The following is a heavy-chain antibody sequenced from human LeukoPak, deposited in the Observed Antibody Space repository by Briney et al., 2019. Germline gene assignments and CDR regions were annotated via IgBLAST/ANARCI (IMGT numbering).Heavy chain of an antibody. CDR2: ISNSGAGT. CDR1: GFTFSSYW. D-gene: IGHD5-18*01. J-gene: IGHJ6*02. V-gene: IGHV3-23*01. CDR3: ANHRGYSYKYDMDV. Sequence: PGGSLRLSCAASGFTFSSYWMSWVRQAPGKGLEWASVISNSGAGTYYADSVKGRFTISRDNSKNTLWLQMNSLRAEDTAVYYCANHRGYSYKYDMDVWGQGTTVTVSS.